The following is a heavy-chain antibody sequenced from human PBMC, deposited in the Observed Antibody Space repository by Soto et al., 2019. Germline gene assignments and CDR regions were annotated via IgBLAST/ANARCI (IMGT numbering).Heavy chain of an antibody. CDR1: GYTFTSYD. D-gene: IGHD2-15*01. CDR3: VRATGCSVGSCYPASCHPISY. V-gene: IGHV1-8*01. Sequence: ASVKVSCKASGYTFTSYDINWVRQATRQGLERMGWMNPNSGNTGYAQKFQGRVTMTRNTSISTAYMELSSLRSEDTAVYYCVRATGCSVGSCYPASCHPISYRGRGTLDPVSS. J-gene: IGHJ4*02. CDR2: MNPNSGNT.